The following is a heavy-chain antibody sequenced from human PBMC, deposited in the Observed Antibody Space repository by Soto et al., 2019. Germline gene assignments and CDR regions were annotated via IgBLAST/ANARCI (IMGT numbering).Heavy chain of an antibody. J-gene: IGHJ4*02. CDR2: IYSGGST. CDR3: AREYSSGWYYY. CDR1: GFTVSSNY. Sequence: EVQLVESGGGLVQPGGSLRLSCAASGFTVSSNYMSWVRQAPGKGLEWVSVIYSGGSTYYADSVKGRFTISRDNSKNTLYLQMNSLRAEDSAVYYCAREYSSGWYYYWGQGTLVTVSS. D-gene: IGHD6-19*01. V-gene: IGHV3-66*01.